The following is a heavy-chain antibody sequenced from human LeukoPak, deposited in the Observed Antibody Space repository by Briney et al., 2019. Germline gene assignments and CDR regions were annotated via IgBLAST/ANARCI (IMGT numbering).Heavy chain of an antibody. CDR1: GASIHTTNFF. V-gene: IGHV4-39*01. CDR2: IHYTGRT. D-gene: IGHD3-10*01. CDR3: ARQGSMTRGGYWLDP. J-gene: IGHJ5*02. Sequence: SETLSLPCTVSGASIHTTNFFWPWIRQPPGKGLESIGNIHYTGRTYSNASLNSRVTISVDTSKNQFSLKLTSVSAADTAVYYCARQGSMTRGGYWLDPWGRGTLVIVSS.